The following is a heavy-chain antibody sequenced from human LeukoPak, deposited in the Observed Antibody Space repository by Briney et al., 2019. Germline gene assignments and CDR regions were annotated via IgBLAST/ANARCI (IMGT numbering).Heavy chain of an antibody. D-gene: IGHD1-26*01. CDR3: VRQGLQSGTYPAY. CDR2: LYPDGSAT. CDR1: GYAFNNYW. J-gene: IGHJ4*02. V-gene: IGHV5-51*01. Sequence: GESLKISCKASGYAFNNYWIGWVRQMPGRGLEWMGMLYPDGSATTYHPSFEGRVTISADKSVTTAYLEWNSLKASDTALYYCVRQGLQSGTYPAYWGPGTLVTVSS.